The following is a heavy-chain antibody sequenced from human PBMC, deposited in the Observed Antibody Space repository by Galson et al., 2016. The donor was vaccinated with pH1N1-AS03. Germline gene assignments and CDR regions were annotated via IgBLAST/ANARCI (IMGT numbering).Heavy chain of an antibody. CDR1: GFTFRDYG. CDR3: ARDRPNYNVYLDQ. J-gene: IGHJ4*02. CDR2: IWYDGSNK. D-gene: IGHD5-24*01. V-gene: IGHV3-33*01. Sequence: SLRLSCAASGFTFRDYGFHWVRQAPGKGLEWVAVIWYDGSNKNYVDSVKCRFIVSRDNSNDTLYLQMNSLRAEDTAVYCCARDRPNYNVYLDQWGQGILVTVSS.